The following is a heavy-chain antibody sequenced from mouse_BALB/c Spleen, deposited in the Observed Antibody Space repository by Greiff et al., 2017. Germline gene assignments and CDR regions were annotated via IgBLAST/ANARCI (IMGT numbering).Heavy chain of an antibody. CDR1: GFNIKDYY. Sequence: VHVKQSGAELVRSGASVKLSCTASGFNIKDYYMHWVKQRPEQGLEWIGWIDPENGDTEYAPKFQGKATMTADTSSNTAYLQLSSLTSEDTAVYYCNAWLLRYEERFDYWGQGTTLTVSS. J-gene: IGHJ2*01. V-gene: IGHV14-4*02. D-gene: IGHD1-1*01. CDR2: IDPENGDT. CDR3: NAWLLRYEERFDY.